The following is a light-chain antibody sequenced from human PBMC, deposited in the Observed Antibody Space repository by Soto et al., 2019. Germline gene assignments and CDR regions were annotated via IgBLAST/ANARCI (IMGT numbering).Light chain of an antibody. V-gene: IGKV3-15*01. CDR1: QSVSSN. Sequence: EIVMTQSPATLSVSPGERATLSCRASQSVSSNLAWYQQKPGQAPRLLIYGASTRATGIPARFSGSGSGTEFTLTISSLPSEDFAVYYCQQYNNWPPRFGPGTQVDIK. CDR3: QQYNNWPPR. CDR2: GAS. J-gene: IGKJ3*01.